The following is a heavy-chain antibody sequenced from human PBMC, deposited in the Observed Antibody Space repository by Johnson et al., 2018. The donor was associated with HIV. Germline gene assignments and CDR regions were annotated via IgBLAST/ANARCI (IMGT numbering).Heavy chain of an antibody. CDR1: GFTFSSYG. D-gene: IGHD1-1*01. J-gene: IGHJ3*02. Sequence: QVQLVESGGGVVQPGRSLRLSCTASGFTFSSYGMHWVRQAPGKGLEWVAVIWFDGSNKYYADSVKGRFTISRDNSKNTLYLQMNSLRAEDTAVHCCAKGRHWTGTTHGDAFDILGQGTMVTVSS. CDR3: AKGRHWTGTTHGDAFDI. V-gene: IGHV3-33*06. CDR2: IWFDGSNK.